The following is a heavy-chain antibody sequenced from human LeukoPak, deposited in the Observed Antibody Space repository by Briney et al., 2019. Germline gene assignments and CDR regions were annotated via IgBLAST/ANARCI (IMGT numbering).Heavy chain of an antibody. CDR1: RFTFGNSW. CDR3: VVVVEPPDSDGFDV. CDR2: INADGSTA. V-gene: IGHV3-74*01. J-gene: IGHJ3*01. D-gene: IGHD1-14*01. Sequence: PGGSLRLSCAAPRFTFGNSWVHWVRQAPGKGLVWVSLINADGSTATYADSVKGRFTISRDNARNTLSLQMNSLTIEDTAVYYCVVVVEPPDSDGFDVWGQGTMITVSS.